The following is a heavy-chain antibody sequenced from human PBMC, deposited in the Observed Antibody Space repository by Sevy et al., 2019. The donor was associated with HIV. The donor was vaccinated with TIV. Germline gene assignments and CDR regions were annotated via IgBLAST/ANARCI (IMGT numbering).Heavy chain of an antibody. D-gene: IGHD6-13*01. CDR2: FDPEDGET. V-gene: IGHV1-24*01. J-gene: IGHJ4*02. CDR1: GYTLTELS. CDR3: ASGGKSSSWYPDY. Sequence: ASVKVSCKVSGYTLTELSMHWVRQAPGKGFEWMGGFDPEDGETIYAQKFQGRVTMTEDTSTDTAYMELSSLRSEDTAVYYCASGGKSSSWYPDYWGQGTLVTVSS.